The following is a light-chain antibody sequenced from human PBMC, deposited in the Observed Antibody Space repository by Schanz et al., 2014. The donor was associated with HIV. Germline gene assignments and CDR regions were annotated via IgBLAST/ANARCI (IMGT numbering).Light chain of an antibody. J-gene: IGKJ4*01. CDR2: ATS. CDR3: QYFGNSGGT. Sequence: EIVLTQSPGSLSLSPGGRATLSCGASQRLSSSYLAWYQQKRDQPPRLVIYATSTRAAGIPDRFSGTGSGTDVTLTISRLEPEDCAVYYCQYFGNSGGTFGGGTKVEIK. CDR1: QRLSSSY. V-gene: IGKV3-20*01.